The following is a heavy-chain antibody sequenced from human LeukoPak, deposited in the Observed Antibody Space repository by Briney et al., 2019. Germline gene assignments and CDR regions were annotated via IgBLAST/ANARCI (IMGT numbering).Heavy chain of an antibody. Sequence: GGSLRLSCAASGFTFSSYGMHWVRQAPGKGLEWVAFIRYDGSDKYYADSVKGRFTISRDNSKNTLYLQMNSLRAEDTAVYYCAKDQDYYGSGSLFDYWGQGTLVTVSS. CDR1: GFTFSSYG. J-gene: IGHJ4*02. CDR2: IRYDGSDK. CDR3: AKDQDYYGSGSLFDY. D-gene: IGHD3-10*01. V-gene: IGHV3-30*02.